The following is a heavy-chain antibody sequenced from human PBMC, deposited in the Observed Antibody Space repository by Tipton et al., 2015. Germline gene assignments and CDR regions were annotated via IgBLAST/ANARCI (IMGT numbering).Heavy chain of an antibody. CDR2: ITHSGST. Sequence: TLSLTCTISTYSISRDSYWGWIRQPPGKGLEWIAEITHSGSTNYNPSLKSRVTISVDTSKNQFSLKLTSVTAADTAVYYCASRGAGTSHYAMDVWGQGP. D-gene: IGHD6-19*01. CDR1: TYSISRDSY. V-gene: IGHV4-38-2*02. CDR3: ASRGAGTSHYAMDV. J-gene: IGHJ6*02.